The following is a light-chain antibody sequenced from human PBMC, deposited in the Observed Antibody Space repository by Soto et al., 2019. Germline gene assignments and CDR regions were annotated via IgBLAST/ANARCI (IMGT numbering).Light chain of an antibody. V-gene: IGLV1-47*01. CDR2: RNY. CDR1: SGDGGSNK. Sequence: QSVLTQTASVSGSPGQSITISCTGTSGDGGSNKFVSWYQQLPGTAPKVLIYRNYQRPSGVPDRFSGSKSGSSASLAISGLRSEDEADYYCAAWDDSLRGWVFGGGTKLTVL. J-gene: IGLJ3*02. CDR3: AAWDDSLRGWV.